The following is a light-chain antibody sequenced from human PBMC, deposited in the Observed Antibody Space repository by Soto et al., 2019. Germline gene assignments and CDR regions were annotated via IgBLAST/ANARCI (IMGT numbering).Light chain of an antibody. CDR2: DAS. CDR1: QSISSW. V-gene: IGKV1-5*01. Sequence: DIQMTQSPSTLSASVGDRVTITCRASQSISSWLAWYQQKPGKAPKPLIYDASTLKTGVPSRFSGSGSRSEFNFTLTGLQPDDFATYFCQQYNTYATSGQGTRLEIK. J-gene: IGKJ5*01. CDR3: QQYNTYAT.